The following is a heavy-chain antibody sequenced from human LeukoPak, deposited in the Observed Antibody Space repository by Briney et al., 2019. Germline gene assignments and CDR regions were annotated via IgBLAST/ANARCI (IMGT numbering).Heavy chain of an antibody. J-gene: IGHJ5*02. Sequence: SETLSLTCTVSGDSISSYYWSWIRQPPGKGLEWIGYIYYSGSTIYNPSLNSRVTISVDTSKNQFSLKLSSVTPADTAVYYCARVKEYDILGGDPFDPWGQGTLVTVSS. V-gene: IGHV4-59*01. CDR2: IYYSGST. CDR3: ARVKEYDILGGDPFDP. D-gene: IGHD3-9*01. CDR1: GDSISSYY.